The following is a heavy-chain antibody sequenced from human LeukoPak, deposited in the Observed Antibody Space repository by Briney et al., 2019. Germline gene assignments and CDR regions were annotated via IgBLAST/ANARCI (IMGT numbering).Heavy chain of an antibody. CDR1: GGSISSGDYY. Sequence: SQTLSLTCTVSGGSISSGDYYWSWIRQPPEKGLEWIGYIYYSRSTYYNPSLKSRVTISVDTSKNQFSLKLSSVTAADTAVYYCARGDVVAPFDYWGQGTLVTVSS. D-gene: IGHD2-21*01. CDR3: ARGDVVAPFDY. CDR2: IYYSRST. J-gene: IGHJ4*02. V-gene: IGHV4-30-4*08.